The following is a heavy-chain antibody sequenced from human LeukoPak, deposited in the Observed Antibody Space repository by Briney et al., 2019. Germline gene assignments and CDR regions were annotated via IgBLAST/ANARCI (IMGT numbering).Heavy chain of an antibody. CDR3: AIRGYGGNSVDY. Sequence: SVKVSCKASGGTFSSYAISWVRQAPGQGLEWMGGIIPIFGTANYAQKFQGRVTITTDESTSTAYMELSSLRSEDTAVYYCAIRGYGGNSVDYWGQGTLVTVSS. V-gene: IGHV1-69*05. CDR2: IIPIFGTA. J-gene: IGHJ4*02. D-gene: IGHD4-23*01. CDR1: GGTFSSYA.